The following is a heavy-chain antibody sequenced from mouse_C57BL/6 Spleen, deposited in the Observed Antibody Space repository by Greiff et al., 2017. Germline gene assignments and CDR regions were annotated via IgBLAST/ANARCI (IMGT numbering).Heavy chain of an antibody. CDR3: AREGYYYGSSFAY. J-gene: IGHJ3*01. CDR1: GYAFSSSW. D-gene: IGHD1-1*01. V-gene: IGHV1-82*01. CDR2: IYPGDGDT. Sequence: QVQLKESGPELVKPGASVKISCKASGYAFSSSWMNWVKQRPGKGLEWIGRIYPGDGDTNYNGKFKGKATLTADKSSSTAYMQLSSLTSEDSAVYFCAREGYYYGSSFAYWGQGTLVTVSA.